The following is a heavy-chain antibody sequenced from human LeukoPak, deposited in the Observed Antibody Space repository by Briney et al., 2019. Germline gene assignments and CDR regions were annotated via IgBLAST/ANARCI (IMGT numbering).Heavy chain of an antibody. CDR3: ARVNVDTAMVYYFDY. CDR1: GFTVSSNY. Sequence: GGSLRLSCAASGFTVSSNYMSWVSQAPGKRLEWVSVIYSGGSTYYADSVKGRFTISRDNSKNTLYLQMNSLRAEDTAVYYCARVNVDTAMVYYFDYWGQGTLVTVSS. J-gene: IGHJ4*02. V-gene: IGHV3-53*01. CDR2: IYSGGST. D-gene: IGHD5-18*01.